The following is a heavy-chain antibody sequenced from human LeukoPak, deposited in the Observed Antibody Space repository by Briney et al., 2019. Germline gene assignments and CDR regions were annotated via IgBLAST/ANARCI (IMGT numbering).Heavy chain of an antibody. V-gene: IGHV3-30*18. CDR2: ISYDGSNK. CDR1: GFTFSSYG. J-gene: IGHJ5*02. Sequence: PGGSLRLSCAASGFTFSSYGMHWVRQAPGKGLEWVAVISYDGSNKYYADSVKGRFTISRDNSKNTLYLQMNSLRAEDTAVYYCAKRGGCSGGSCYNWFDPWGQGTLVTVSS. D-gene: IGHD2-15*01. CDR3: AKRGGCSGGSCYNWFDP.